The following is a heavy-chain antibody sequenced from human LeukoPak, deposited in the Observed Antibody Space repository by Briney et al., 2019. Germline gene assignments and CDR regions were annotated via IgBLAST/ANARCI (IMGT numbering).Heavy chain of an antibody. J-gene: IGHJ5*02. D-gene: IGHD6-13*01. CDR1: GGSFSGYY. V-gene: IGHV4-34*01. CDR2: INHSGST. CDR3: ARGRGYIAET. Sequence: SETLSLTCAVYGGSFSGYYWIWIRQPPGKGLEWIGEINHSGSTNYNPSLKSRVTISVDTSKNQFSLKLSSVTAADTAVYYCARGRGYIAETWGQGTLVTVSS.